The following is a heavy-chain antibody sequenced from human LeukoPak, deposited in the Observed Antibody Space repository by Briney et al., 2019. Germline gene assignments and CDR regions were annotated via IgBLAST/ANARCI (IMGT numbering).Heavy chain of an antibody. D-gene: IGHD2-15*01. Sequence: GGSLRLSCAASGFTSSSYGMHWVRQAPGKGLEWVAVISYDGSNKYYADSVKGRFTISRDNSKNTLYLQMNSLRAEDTAVYYCAEQYCSGGSCCWFRAFDIWGQGTMVTVSS. CDR3: AEQYCSGGSCCWFRAFDI. CDR2: ISYDGSNK. V-gene: IGHV3-30*03. J-gene: IGHJ3*02. CDR1: GFTSSSYG.